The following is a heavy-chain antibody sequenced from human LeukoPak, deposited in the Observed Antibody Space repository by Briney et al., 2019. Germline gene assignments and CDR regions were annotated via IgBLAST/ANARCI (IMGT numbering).Heavy chain of an antibody. V-gene: IGHV4-39*01. CDR3: ARPQGINWFDP. D-gene: IGHD2/OR15-2a*01. Sequence: PSETLSLTCTVSGGSISSSSYYWGWIRQPPGKGLEWIGSIYYSGSTYYNPSLKSRVTISVDTSKNQFSLKLSSVTAADTAVYYCARPQGINWFDPWGQGTLVTVSS. CDR2: IYYSGST. CDR1: GGSISSSSYY. J-gene: IGHJ5*02.